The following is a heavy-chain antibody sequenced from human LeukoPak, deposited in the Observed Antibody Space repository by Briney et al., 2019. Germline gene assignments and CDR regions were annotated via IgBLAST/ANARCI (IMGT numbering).Heavy chain of an antibody. J-gene: IGHJ4*02. CDR1: NFSISSGYY. CDR3: ARHPSVAGTKGGFDH. V-gene: IGHV4-59*08. Sequence: SETLSLTCTVSNFSISSGYYWGWVRQPPGKGLEWIVYIYYTGSTNYNPSLKSRVTISVDTSKNQFSLKLSSVTAADTAVYYCARHPSVAGTKGGFDHWGQGALVTVSS. D-gene: IGHD6-19*01. CDR2: IYYTGST.